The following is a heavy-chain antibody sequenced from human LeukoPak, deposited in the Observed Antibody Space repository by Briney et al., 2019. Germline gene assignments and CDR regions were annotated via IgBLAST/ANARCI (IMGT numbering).Heavy chain of an antibody. V-gene: IGHV3-74*01. Sequence: GGSLRLSCAASGFTFSSYWMHWVRQAPGKGLVWVSRIKTDGSSTSYADSVKGRFTISRDNAKNTLYLQMNSLRAEDTAVYYCARKRDGAYDFGYWGQGTLVTVSS. CDR2: IKTDGSST. J-gene: IGHJ4*02. D-gene: IGHD5-24*01. CDR1: GFTFSSYW. CDR3: ARKRDGAYDFGY.